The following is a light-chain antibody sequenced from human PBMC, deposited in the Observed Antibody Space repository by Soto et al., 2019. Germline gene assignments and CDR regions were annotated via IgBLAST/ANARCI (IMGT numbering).Light chain of an antibody. CDR1: NSDIGAYNY. V-gene: IGLV2-14*01. J-gene: IGLJ2*01. CDR2: NDS. CDR3: SSYTTSSTVV. Sequence: QSALTQPASVSGSPGQSITISCTGTNSDIGAYNYVSWYQQYPGKAPKVMIHNDSSWPSGVSNRFSGSKSGNTASLTISGLQAEDEADYYCSSYTTSSTVVFGGGTKLTVL.